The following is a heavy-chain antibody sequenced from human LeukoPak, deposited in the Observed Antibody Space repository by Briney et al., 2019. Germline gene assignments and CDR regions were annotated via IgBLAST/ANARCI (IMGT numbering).Heavy chain of an antibody. V-gene: IGHV3-53*01. J-gene: IGHJ6*02. CDR1: GFTVSNTY. CDR2: ISSGGGT. D-gene: IGHD6-6*01. Sequence: GGSLRLSCAASGFTVSNTYMSWVRQAPGKGLEWVPVISSGGGTYFADSVKGRFTISRDNSKNTVFLQMNNLRADDTAMYYCARDRGIAAHYGMDVWGQGTTVTVSS. CDR3: ARDRGIAAHYGMDV.